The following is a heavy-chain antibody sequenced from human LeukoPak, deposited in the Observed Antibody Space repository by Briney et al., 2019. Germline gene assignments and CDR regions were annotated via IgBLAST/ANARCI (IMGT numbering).Heavy chain of an antibody. CDR1: GFTFSSFN. CDR2: ISSTSRTI. V-gene: IGHV3-48*02. Sequence: PGGSLRLSCAASGFTFSSFNMNWVRQAPGKGLEWVSYISSTSRTISYADSVKGRFTVSRDNAEDSLYLQMNSLRDEDTAVYYCARDLISGDYSFDYWGQGALVTVSS. D-gene: IGHD1-26*01. CDR3: ARDLISGDYSFDY. J-gene: IGHJ4*02.